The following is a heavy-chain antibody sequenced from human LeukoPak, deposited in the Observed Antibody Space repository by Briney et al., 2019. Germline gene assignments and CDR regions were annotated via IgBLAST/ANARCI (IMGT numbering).Heavy chain of an antibody. CDR3: AGAFYDWDWFDP. CDR1: GGSISSYY. CDR2: IYYSGST. D-gene: IGHD3-16*01. V-gene: IGHV4-59*01. J-gene: IGHJ5*02. Sequence: SETLSLTCTVSGGSISSYYWSWIRQPPGKGLEWIGYIYYSGSTNYNPSLKCRVTISVDTSKNQFSLKLSSVTAADTAVYYCAGAFYDWDWFDPWGQGTLVTVSS.